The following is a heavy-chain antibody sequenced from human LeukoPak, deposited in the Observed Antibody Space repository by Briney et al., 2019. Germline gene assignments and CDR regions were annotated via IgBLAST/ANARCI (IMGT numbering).Heavy chain of an antibody. Sequence: PGGSLRLSCAASGFTFSTYSMNWVRQAPGKGLEWVSSISSSSSYIYYADSVKGRFTISRDNAKKSVYLQMNSLRAEDTAVYYCAKEVLRYFDWSPYYFDYWGQGTLVTVSS. V-gene: IGHV3-21*04. CDR3: AKEVLRYFDWSPYYFDY. J-gene: IGHJ4*02. D-gene: IGHD3-9*01. CDR1: GFTFSTYS. CDR2: ISSSSSYI.